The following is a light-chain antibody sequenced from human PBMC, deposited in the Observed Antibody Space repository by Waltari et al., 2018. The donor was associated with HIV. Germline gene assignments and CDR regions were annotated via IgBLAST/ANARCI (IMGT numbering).Light chain of an antibody. CDR2: DVS. CDR3: QQYENLPIT. J-gene: IGKJ5*01. Sequence: DIQMTQSPSSLSASIGDRVTITCQASQDISKYLNWYQQKPGKAPKVVNYDVSNLETGVPSRFSGSGSGTHFTFTISSLQPEDIATYHCQQYENLPITFGQGTRVEI. CDR1: QDISKY. V-gene: IGKV1-33*01.